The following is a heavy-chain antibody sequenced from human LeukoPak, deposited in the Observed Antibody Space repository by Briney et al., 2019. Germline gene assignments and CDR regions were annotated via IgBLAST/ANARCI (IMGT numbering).Heavy chain of an antibody. Sequence: GGSLRLSCAASGFTFSSYSMNWVRQAPGKGLEWVSYISSSSSTIYYADSVKGRFTISRDNAKNSLYLQMNSLRAEDTAVYCCARVVPAAMDYYYYYYYMDVWGKGTTVTVSS. CDR3: ARVVPAAMDYYYYYYYMDV. V-gene: IGHV3-48*01. J-gene: IGHJ6*03. CDR2: ISSSSSTI. D-gene: IGHD2-2*01. CDR1: GFTFSSYS.